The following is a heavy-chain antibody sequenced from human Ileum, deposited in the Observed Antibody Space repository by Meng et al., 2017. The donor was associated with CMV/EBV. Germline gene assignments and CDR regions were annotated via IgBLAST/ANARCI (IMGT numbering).Heavy chain of an antibody. CDR2: VHNSGNT. CDR1: GVSITKYY. CDR3: ARSTTNSIYYFDC. V-gene: IGHV4-59*03. Sequence: CTVSGVSITKYYWSWIRQPPGRGPEWIGYVHNSGNTNYNPSLRSRVTISADSSKNQFSLRLTSVTAADTAVYYCARSTTNSIYYFDCWGQGTLVTVSS. J-gene: IGHJ4*02. D-gene: IGHD4-23*01.